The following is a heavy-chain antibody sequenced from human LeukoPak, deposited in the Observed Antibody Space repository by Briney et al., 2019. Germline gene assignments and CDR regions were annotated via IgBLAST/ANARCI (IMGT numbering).Heavy chain of an antibody. CDR2: INWNGGST. D-gene: IGHD4-17*01. CDR1: GFTFDDYG. V-gene: IGHV3-20*01. Sequence: GGSLRLSCAASGFTFDDYGMSWVRQAPGKGLEWVSGINWNGGSTGYADSVKGRFTISRDNAKNSLYLQMNSLRAEDTALYHCAREYYGTTRKAFDIWGQGTMVTVSS. CDR3: AREYYGTTRKAFDI. J-gene: IGHJ3*02.